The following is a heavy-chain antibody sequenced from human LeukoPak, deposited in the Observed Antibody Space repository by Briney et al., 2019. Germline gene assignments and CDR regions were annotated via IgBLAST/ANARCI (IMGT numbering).Heavy chain of an antibody. CDR1: GYTFTGLY. J-gene: IGHJ4*02. Sequence: ASVKVSCKAAGYTFTGLYLHWARQAPGQGLEWMGWINPNSGGTDFAQKFQGRVTMTRDTSISTAYMELSRLTSDDTAVYFCARGAKGFDYWGQGTLVTVSS. V-gene: IGHV1-2*02. CDR3: ARGAKGFDY. CDR2: INPNSGGT.